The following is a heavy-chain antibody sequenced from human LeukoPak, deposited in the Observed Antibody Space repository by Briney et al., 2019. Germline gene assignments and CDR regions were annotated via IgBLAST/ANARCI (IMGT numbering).Heavy chain of an antibody. Sequence: GSVTVSCKASGYTFTGYYMHWVRQAPGQGVEWMGWINPKSGGKNYAQKFQGRVTITRETSSRTAYMELSRLRSDDTAVYYCARDIVMVTYSFPPWGQGTLVTVSS. CDR1: GYTFTGYY. CDR2: INPKSGGK. CDR3: ARDIVMVTYSFPP. D-gene: IGHD5-18*01. J-gene: IGHJ5*02. V-gene: IGHV1-2*02.